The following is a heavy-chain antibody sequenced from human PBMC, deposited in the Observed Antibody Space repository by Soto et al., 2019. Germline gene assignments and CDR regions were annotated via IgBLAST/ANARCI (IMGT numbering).Heavy chain of an antibody. J-gene: IGHJ4*02. Sequence: GGSLRLSCAASGLTFSDYYMSWIRQAPGKGLEWVSYISSSGSTIYYADSVEGRFTISRDNAKNSLYLQMNSLRAEDTAVYYCARDGYDIWGSYRTSPDYWGQGTLVTVSS. CDR1: GLTFSDYY. V-gene: IGHV3-11*01. CDR3: ARDGYDIWGSYRTSPDY. D-gene: IGHD3-16*02. CDR2: ISSSGSTI.